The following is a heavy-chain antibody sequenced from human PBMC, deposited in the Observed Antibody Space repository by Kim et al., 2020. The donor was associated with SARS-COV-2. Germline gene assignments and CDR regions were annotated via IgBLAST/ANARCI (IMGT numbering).Heavy chain of an antibody. V-gene: IGHV3-23*01. CDR2: ISSSGAGK. J-gene: IGHJ6*02. Sequence: GGSLRLSCADSGFTFFNDAMNWVRQAPGKGLEWGSAISSSGAGKSEADAVKGRFTIARDNSKNTLYLQMNSLRAEDTALYYCARDFYYTLDVWGQGTTVTVSS. CDR1: GFTFFNDA. CDR3: ARDFYYTLDV.